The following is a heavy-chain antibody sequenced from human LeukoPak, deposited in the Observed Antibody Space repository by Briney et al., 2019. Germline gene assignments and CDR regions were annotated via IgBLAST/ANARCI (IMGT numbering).Heavy chain of an antibody. Sequence: ASVKVSCKASGYSFSSCSISWVRQAPGQGLEWMGWISGYNGNTNYAQKFQGRVTLTTDTPTSTAYMELRSLRSDDTAIYYCARGLNWNYDLGWVAPWGQGTLVAVSS. D-gene: IGHD1-7*01. V-gene: IGHV1-18*01. CDR2: ISGYNGNT. CDR1: GYSFSSCS. J-gene: IGHJ5*02. CDR3: ARGLNWNYDLGWVAP.